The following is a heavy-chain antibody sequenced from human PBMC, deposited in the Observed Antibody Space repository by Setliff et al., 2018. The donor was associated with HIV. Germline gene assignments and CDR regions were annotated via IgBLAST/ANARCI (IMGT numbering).Heavy chain of an antibody. CDR3: AKDRSGSYRTFDY. CDR2: IYSRGPT. V-gene: IGHV4-4*07. D-gene: IGHD1-26*01. J-gene: IGHJ4*02. Sequence: PSETLSLTCTVSDGSTSSYYWNWFRQPAGKGLEWIGRIYSRGPTIYNPSLKSRVAMSVDTSKNQFSLKLSSVTAADTAVYYCAKDRSGSYRTFDYWGPGILVTVSS. CDR1: DGSTSSYY.